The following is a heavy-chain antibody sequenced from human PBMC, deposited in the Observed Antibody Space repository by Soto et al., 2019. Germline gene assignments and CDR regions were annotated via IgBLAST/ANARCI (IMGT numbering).Heavy chain of an antibody. J-gene: IGHJ4*02. CDR1: GGSISSYY. CDR2: IYYSGST. Sequence: SETLSLTCTVCGGSISSYYWSWIRQPPGKGVEWIGYIYYSGSTNYNPSLKSRVTISVDTSKNQFSLKLSSVTAADTAVYYCASCAGYCSGGFDYWGQGSLVTVSS. D-gene: IGHD2-15*01. V-gene: IGHV4-59*01. CDR3: ASCAGYCSGGFDY.